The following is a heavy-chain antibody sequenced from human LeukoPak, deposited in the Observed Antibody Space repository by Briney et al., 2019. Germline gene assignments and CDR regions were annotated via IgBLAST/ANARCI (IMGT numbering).Heavy chain of an antibody. J-gene: IGHJ4*02. CDR1: GFTFDDYA. CDR3: ARDCRESHLDY. Sequence: GGSLRLSCAASGFTFDDYAMHWVRQAPGKGLEWVSGISWNSGSVGYADSVKGRFTISRDNAKNSLYLQMNSLRAEDTAVYYCARDCRESHLDYWGQGTLVTVSS. V-gene: IGHV3-9*01. D-gene: IGHD3-10*01. CDR2: ISWNSGSV.